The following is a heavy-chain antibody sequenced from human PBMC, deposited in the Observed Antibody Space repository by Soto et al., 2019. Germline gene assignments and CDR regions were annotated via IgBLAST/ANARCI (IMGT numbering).Heavy chain of an antibody. V-gene: IGHV4-59*01. D-gene: IGHD4-17*01. CDR2: LYYTGNV. Sequence: SETLSLTCTVSGDSISNYYWTWIRQPPGKGLEWIGYLYYTGNVDYNPSLKSRVTMSLDTSNNQFSLKLTSVTAADTAVYYCARVFTVTTYAFDIWGQGTMVTV. CDR1: GDSISNYY. J-gene: IGHJ3*02. CDR3: ARVFTVTTYAFDI.